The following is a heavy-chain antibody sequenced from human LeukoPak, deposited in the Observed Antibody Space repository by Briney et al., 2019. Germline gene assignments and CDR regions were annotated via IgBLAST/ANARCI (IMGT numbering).Heavy chain of an antibody. CDR2: INPNSGGT. Sequence: ASVRVSCKASGYTFTGYYMHWVRQAPGQGLEWMGWINPNSGGTNYAQKFQGRVTMTRDTSISTAYMELSRLRSDDTAVYYCATDSGSYYGLIDYWGQGTLVTVSS. J-gene: IGHJ4*02. V-gene: IGHV1-2*02. D-gene: IGHD1-26*01. CDR3: ATDSGSYYGLIDY. CDR1: GYTFTGYY.